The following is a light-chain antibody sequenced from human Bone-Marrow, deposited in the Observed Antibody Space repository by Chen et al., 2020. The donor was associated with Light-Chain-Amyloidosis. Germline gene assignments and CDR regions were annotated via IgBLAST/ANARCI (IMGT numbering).Light chain of an antibody. Sequence: QSALTQPRSVSGSPGQSVTISCTGSRSDIGTYNRVSWYQQHPGKAPKVLIYDVIQRPSEVPYRFSGSKSGNTAFLTISGLQAEDEADYYCQVWDRSSDRPVFGGGTKLTVL. CDR1: RSDIGTYNR. V-gene: IGLV2-11*01. CDR2: DVI. J-gene: IGLJ3*02. CDR3: QVWDRSSDRPV.